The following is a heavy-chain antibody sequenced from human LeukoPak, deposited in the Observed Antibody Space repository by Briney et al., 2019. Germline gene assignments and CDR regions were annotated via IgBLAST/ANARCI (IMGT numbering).Heavy chain of an antibody. CDR1: GFTFSDYW. CDR2: INPDGSTT. CDR3: ARASPKGTISYGYFDL. J-gene: IGHJ2*01. V-gene: IGHV3-74*01. D-gene: IGHD2-8*01. Sequence: PGGSLRLSCAASGFTFSDYWLHWVRQAPGKGLVWVSIINPDGSTTSYADSVKGRFTTSRDNAKNSLYLQMNSLRAEDTAVYYCARASPKGTISYGYFDLWGRGTLVTVSS.